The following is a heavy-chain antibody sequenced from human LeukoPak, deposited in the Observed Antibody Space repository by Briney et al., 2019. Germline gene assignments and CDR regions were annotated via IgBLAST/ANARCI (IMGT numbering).Heavy chain of an antibody. Sequence: VASVKVSCKASGGTFSSYAISWVRQAPGQGLEWMGGIIPIFGTANYAQKFQGRVTITADESTSTAYMELSSLRSEDTAVYYCARDGWELPPNWFDPWGQGTLVTVSS. CDR3: ARDGWELPPNWFDP. D-gene: IGHD1-26*01. CDR1: GGTFSSYA. V-gene: IGHV1-69*01. J-gene: IGHJ5*02. CDR2: IIPIFGTA.